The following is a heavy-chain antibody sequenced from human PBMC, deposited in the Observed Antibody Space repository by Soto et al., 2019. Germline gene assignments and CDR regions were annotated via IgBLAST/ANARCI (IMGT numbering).Heavy chain of an antibody. CDR2: ISYDGINK. Sequence: QVQLVESGGGVVQPGRSLRLSCAASGFTFSSHAMHWVRQAPGKGLEWVAVISYDGINKYYADSVEGRFTISRDNSKNTLFLQMNSLRAEDAGVYYCASSGYWGQGTLVTVSS. J-gene: IGHJ4*02. CDR3: ASSGY. CDR1: GFTFSSHA. V-gene: IGHV3-30-3*01.